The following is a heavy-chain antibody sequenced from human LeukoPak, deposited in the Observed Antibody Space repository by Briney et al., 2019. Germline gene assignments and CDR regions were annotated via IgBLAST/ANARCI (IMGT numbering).Heavy chain of an antibody. J-gene: IGHJ3*02. CDR1: GFTFSDYG. CDR3: ARDRAVTTTNAFDI. D-gene: IGHD4-17*01. CDR2: ISYDGSNK. V-gene: IGHV3-30*19. Sequence: GGSLRLSCVASGFTFSDYGMHWVRQAPGKGLEWVAVISYDGSNKYYADSVKGRFTISRDNSKNTLYLQMNSLRAEDTAVYYCARDRAVTTTNAFDIWGQGTMVTVSS.